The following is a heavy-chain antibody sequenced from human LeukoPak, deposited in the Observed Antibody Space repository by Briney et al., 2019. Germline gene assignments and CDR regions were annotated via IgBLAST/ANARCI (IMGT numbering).Heavy chain of an antibody. Sequence: GGSLRLSCAASGFTFDDYGMSWVRQAPGKGLEWVSGINWNGGSTGYADSVKGRFTISRDNAKNSLYLQMNSLRAEDTALYYCARDALGSYYYDSSGPFDYWGQGTLVTVSS. V-gene: IGHV3-20*04. CDR2: INWNGGST. J-gene: IGHJ4*02. CDR1: GFTFDDYG. D-gene: IGHD3-22*01. CDR3: ARDALGSYYYDSSGPFDY.